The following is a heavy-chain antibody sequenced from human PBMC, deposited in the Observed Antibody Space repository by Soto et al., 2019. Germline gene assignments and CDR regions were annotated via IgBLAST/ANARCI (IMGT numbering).Heavy chain of an antibody. CDR2: ISAYNGNT. J-gene: IGHJ6*02. V-gene: IGHV1-18*01. CDR3: ARDLAAAGEITSQIDYYYYGMDV. D-gene: IGHD6-13*01. CDR1: GYTFTSYG. Sequence: ASVKVSCQASGYTFTSYGISWVRPAPGQGLEWMGWISAYNGNTNYAQELQGRVTMTTDTSTSTAYMEPRSLRSDDTAVYYCARDLAAAGEITSQIDYYYYGMDVWGQGTTVTVSS.